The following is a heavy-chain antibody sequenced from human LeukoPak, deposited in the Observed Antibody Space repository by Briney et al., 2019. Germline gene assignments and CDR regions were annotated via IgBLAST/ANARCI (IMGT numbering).Heavy chain of an antibody. D-gene: IGHD5-24*01. CDR1: GFTFSSYG. CDR3: AKGMATINSHKRKFDY. J-gene: IGHJ4*02. Sequence: GGSLRLSCAASGFTFSSYGMHWVRQAPGKGLEWVAFIRYDGSNKYCADSAKGRFTISRDNSKNTLYLQMNSLRAEDTAVYYCAKGMATINSHKRKFDYWGQGTLVTVSS. V-gene: IGHV3-30*02. CDR2: IRYDGSNK.